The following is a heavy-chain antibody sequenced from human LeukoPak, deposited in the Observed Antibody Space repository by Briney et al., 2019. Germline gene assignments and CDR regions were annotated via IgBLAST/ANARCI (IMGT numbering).Heavy chain of an antibody. D-gene: IGHD3-3*01. V-gene: IGHV1-2*02. J-gene: IGHJ6*02. CDR2: INPNSGGT. Sequence: ASMKVSCKSSGYTFTGYYMHWVRQAPGQGLEWMGWINPNSGGTNYAQKFQGRVTMTRDTSISTAYMELSRLRSDDTAVYYCARDLRITIFGVPMVYYGMDVWGQGTTVTVSS. CDR3: ARDLRITIFGVPMVYYGMDV. CDR1: GYTFTGYY.